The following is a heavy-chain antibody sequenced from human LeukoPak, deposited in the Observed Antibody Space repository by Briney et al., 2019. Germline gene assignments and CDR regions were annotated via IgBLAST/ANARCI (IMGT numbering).Heavy chain of an antibody. CDR1: GGSISSGDYY. D-gene: IGHD2-2*02. CDR3: ARIYCSSTSCYIENWFDP. CDR2: IYYSGST. J-gene: IGHJ5*02. V-gene: IGHV4-30-4*08. Sequence: SETLSLTCTVSGGSISSGDYYWSWIRQPPGKGLEWIGYIYYSGSTYYNPSLKSRVTISVDTSKNQFSLKLSSVTAADTAAYYCARIYCSSTSCYIENWFDPWGQGTLVTVSS.